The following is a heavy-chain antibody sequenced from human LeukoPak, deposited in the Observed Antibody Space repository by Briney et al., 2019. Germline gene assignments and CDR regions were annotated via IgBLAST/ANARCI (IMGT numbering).Heavy chain of an antibody. Sequence: ASVKVSCKASGYTFTGYYMHWVRQAPGQGLEWMGWINPNSGGTNYAQKFQGRVTMTRDTSISTAYMELSRLRSDDTAVYYCARGTRITMVRGVITAFDYWGQGTLVTVSS. CDR2: INPNSGGT. CDR3: ARGTRITMVRGVITAFDY. J-gene: IGHJ4*02. CDR1: GYTFTGYY. D-gene: IGHD3-10*01. V-gene: IGHV1-2*02.